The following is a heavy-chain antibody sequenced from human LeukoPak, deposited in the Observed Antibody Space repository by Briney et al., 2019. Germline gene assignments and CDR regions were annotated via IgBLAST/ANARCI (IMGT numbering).Heavy chain of an antibody. D-gene: IGHD3-22*01. J-gene: IGHJ3*02. CDR2: IYHSGST. CDR1: GYSISSDYY. V-gene: IGHV4-38-2*02. CDR3: ARGPYSYDSSGAFDI. Sequence: SETLSLTCTVSGYSISSDYYWAWIRQPPGKGLEWIGSIYHSGSTNYNPSLKSRVTISVDTSKNQFSLKLSSVTAADTAVYFCARGPYSYDSSGAFDIWGQGTMVTVSS.